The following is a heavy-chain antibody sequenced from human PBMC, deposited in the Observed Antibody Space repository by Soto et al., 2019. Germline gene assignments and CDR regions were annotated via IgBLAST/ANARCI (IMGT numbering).Heavy chain of an antibody. CDR2: INSGGSST. D-gene: IGHD5-12*01. V-gene: IGHV3-74*01. Sequence: EVQLVESGGGLVQPGGSLTLSCAASGFTFSNYWMHWVRQAPGKGLVWVSRINSGGSSTSYADSVKGRFTISRDNARNTLYVQMNSLRVEDTAVYYCARGGDRGYEPDDWGQGTLVTVSS. CDR3: ARGGDRGYEPDD. J-gene: IGHJ4*02. CDR1: GFTFSNYW.